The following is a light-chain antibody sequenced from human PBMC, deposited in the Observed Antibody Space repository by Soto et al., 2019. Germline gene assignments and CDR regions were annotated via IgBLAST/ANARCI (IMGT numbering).Light chain of an antibody. Sequence: DIQLTQSPSSLSASVGDKVTITCRASQSVRSYLNWVQQKPGKAPKLLIYDASSLQSGVPSRFSGSGSGTDFTLTISSLQPEDFATYYCLQANSFPLTFGGGTKVDIK. CDR3: LQANSFPLT. CDR2: DAS. V-gene: IGKV1-39*01. CDR1: QSVRSY. J-gene: IGKJ4*01.